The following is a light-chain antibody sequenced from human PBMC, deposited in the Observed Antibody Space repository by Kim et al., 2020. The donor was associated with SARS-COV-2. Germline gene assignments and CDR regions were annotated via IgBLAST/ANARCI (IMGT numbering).Light chain of an antibody. CDR3: ETWDRNTRV. CDR2: LERSGSY. J-gene: IGLJ3*02. Sequence: SSGKLTGTLSSGHRSYIIAWHQQQPGKAPRDLVNLERSGSYNRGSGVPDRCSGSSSGADRYLTISNLQSEDEADYYCETWDRNTRVFGGGTQLTVL. CDR1: SGHRSYI. V-gene: IGLV4-60*03.